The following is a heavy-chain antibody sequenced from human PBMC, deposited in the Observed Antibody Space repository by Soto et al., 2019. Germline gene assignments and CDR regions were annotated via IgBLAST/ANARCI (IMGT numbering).Heavy chain of an antibody. D-gene: IGHD6-13*01. CDR1: GGSISSGGYY. J-gene: IGHJ4*02. Sequence: QVQLQESGPGLVKPSQTLSLTCTVSGGSISSGGYYWSWIRQHPGKGLEWIGYIYYSGSTYYNPCLKSRITISVDTSKNQYTLKLSSVTAADTAVYDCTRPYSSSRSEYFEYWGQRTLVTVSS. V-gene: IGHV4-31*03. CDR2: IYYSGST. CDR3: TRPYSSSRSEYFEY.